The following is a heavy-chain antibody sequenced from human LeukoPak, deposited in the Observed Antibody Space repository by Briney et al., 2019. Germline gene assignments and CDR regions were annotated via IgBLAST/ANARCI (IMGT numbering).Heavy chain of an antibody. V-gene: IGHV1-8*01. CDR2: MNPNSGNT. J-gene: IGHJ4*02. CDR1: GYTFTGYD. D-gene: IGHD6-13*01. CDR3: ARGRGYSSSWYPSPKVFDY. Sequence: ASVKVSCKASGYTFTGYDINWVRQATGQGLEWMGWMNPNSGNTGYAQKFQGRVTMTRNTSISTAYMELSSLRSEDTAVYYCARGRGYSSSWYPSPKVFDYWGQGTLVTVSS.